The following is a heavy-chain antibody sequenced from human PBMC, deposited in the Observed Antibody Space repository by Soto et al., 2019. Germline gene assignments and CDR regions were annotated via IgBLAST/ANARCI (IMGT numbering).Heavy chain of an antibody. D-gene: IGHD1-26*01. Sequence: PGGSLRLSCAASGFIFENFGMSWVRQAPGKGLEWISSISGSGFKKYYADSVKGRFTISRGNSKSTVYLELNNLSAEDTAVYHCAKNQGVELVPLATVDWFDPWGQGSVVTSPQ. CDR2: ISGSGFKK. V-gene: IGHV3-23*01. CDR1: GFIFENFG. J-gene: IGHJ5*02. CDR3: AKNQGVELVPLATVDWFDP.